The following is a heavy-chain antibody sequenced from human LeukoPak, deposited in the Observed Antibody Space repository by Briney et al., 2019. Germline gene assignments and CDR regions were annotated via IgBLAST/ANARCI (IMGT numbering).Heavy chain of an antibody. Sequence: GGSLRLSCAASGFTFRNYWMSWVRQAPGKGLEWVANIKEDGSEKYYEDSVKGRFTISRDNAKNLVYLQMNSLRAEDTAVYYCTRGNRYYYWGQGTVVTVSS. CDR2: IKEDGSEK. D-gene: IGHD2-21*01. CDR1: GFTFRNYW. CDR3: TRGNRYYY. V-gene: IGHV3-7*01. J-gene: IGHJ4*02.